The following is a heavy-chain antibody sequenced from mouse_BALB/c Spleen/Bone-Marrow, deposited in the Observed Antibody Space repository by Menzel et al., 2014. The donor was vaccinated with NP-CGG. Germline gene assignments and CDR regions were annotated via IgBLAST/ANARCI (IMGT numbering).Heavy chain of an antibody. CDR1: GFNIKDFY. CDR2: VDPENGDT. CDR3: NIFDYSLDY. V-gene: IGHV14-4*02. J-gene: IGHJ2*01. Sequence: EVQLQQSGAELVRSGASVKLSCTASGFNIKDFYMHWLRQRPEQGLEWIGWVDPENGDTECALKFQGKATMTADTSSNTAYLQLSNLTSEDTAVSYCNIFDYSLDYWGQGTTLTVSS. D-gene: IGHD2-4*01.